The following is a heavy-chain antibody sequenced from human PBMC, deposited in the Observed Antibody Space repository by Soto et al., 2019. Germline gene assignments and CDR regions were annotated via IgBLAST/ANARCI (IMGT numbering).Heavy chain of an antibody. CDR2: IIPIFGTA. D-gene: IGHD3-3*01. CDR1: GGTFSSYV. V-gene: IGHV1-69*13. J-gene: IGHJ6*02. CDR3: ARAYDFWSGYYTYYYGMDV. Sequence: AVKVSCKASGGTFSSYVISWVRQAPGQGXEWMGGIIPIFGTANYAQKFQGRVTITADESTSTAYMELSSLRSEDTAVYYCARAYDFWSGYYTYYYGMDVWGQGTTVTVSS.